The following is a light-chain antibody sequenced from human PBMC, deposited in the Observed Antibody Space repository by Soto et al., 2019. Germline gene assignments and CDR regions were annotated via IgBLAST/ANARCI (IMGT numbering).Light chain of an antibody. CDR3: SSSTDTSIL. J-gene: IGLJ2*01. V-gene: IGLV2-14*01. CDR2: EVN. Sequence: QSVLTQAASVSGSPGQSITISCTGASSDFGDHKSVSWYQHHPGKAPKLIIYEVNYRPSGVSSRFSGSRSGNTASLTISGLQAEDEAHYCSSSTDTSILFGGGTKLTVL. CDR1: SSDFGDHKS.